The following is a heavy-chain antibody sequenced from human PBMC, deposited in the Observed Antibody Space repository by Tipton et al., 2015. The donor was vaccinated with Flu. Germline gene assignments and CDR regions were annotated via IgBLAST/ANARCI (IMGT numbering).Heavy chain of an antibody. Sequence: TLSLTCAVYGGSFSGYSWSWIRQPPGKGLEWIGEIIHSGSTNYNPSLKSRVTISVDTSKNQFSLTLNSGTAADTAVYYCARGGDANNSYFQHWGQGTLVTVSS. D-gene: IGHD4/OR15-4a*01. V-gene: IGHV4-34*01. CDR1: GGSFSGYS. CDR2: IIHSGST. J-gene: IGHJ1*01. CDR3: ARGGDANNSYFQH.